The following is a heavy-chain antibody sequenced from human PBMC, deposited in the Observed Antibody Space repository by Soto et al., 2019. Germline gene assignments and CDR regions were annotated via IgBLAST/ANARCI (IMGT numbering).Heavy chain of an antibody. J-gene: IGHJ5*02. CDR3: ARVGPPGARYYYDSSDKKSNWFDP. CDR2: INYSGST. CDR1: GASFSGYY. V-gene: IGHV4-34*01. D-gene: IGHD3-22*01. Sequence: PSETLSLTCTVSGASFSGYYWTWIRQPPGKGLEWIGEINYSGSTNYNPSLKSRVNTSVDTSKNQFFLRLSSVTAADTAVYFCARVGPPGARYYYDSSDKKSNWFDPWGQGTLVTVSS.